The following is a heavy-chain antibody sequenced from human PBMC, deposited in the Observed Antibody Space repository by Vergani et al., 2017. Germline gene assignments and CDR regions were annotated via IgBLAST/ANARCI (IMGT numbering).Heavy chain of an antibody. CDR1: GFTVSSNY. Sequence: EVQLLESGGGLVQPGGSLRLSCAASGFTVSSNYMSWVRQAPGKGLEWVSVIYSGGSTYYADSVKGRFTISRHNSKNTLYLQKNSLRAENTAVYYCARWRFGKSPAGGAFDIWGQGTMVTVSS. CDR3: ARWRFGKSPAGGAFDI. D-gene: IGHD3-10*01. J-gene: IGHJ3*02. V-gene: IGHV3-53*04. CDR2: IYSGGST.